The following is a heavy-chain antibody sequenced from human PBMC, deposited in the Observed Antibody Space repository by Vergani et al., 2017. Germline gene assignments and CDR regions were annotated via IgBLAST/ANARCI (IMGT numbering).Heavy chain of an antibody. CDR2: ISSSSSTI. D-gene: IGHD3-22*01. Sequence: EVQLVESGGGLVQPGGSLRLSCAASGFTFSSYSMNWVRQAPGKGLEWVSYISSSSSTIYYADSVKGRFTISRDNAKNSLYLQMNSLRDEDTAVYYCARDISTTLYYDSSGYPNWGQGTLVTASS. J-gene: IGHJ4*02. CDR1: GFTFSSYS. CDR3: ARDISTTLYYDSSGYPN. V-gene: IGHV3-48*02.